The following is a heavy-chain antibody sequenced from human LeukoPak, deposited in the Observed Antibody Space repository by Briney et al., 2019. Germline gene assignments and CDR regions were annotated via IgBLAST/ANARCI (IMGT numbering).Heavy chain of an antibody. D-gene: IGHD3-22*01. CDR2: IYHSGST. Sequence: PSETLSLTCAVSGGSISSGGYSWSWIRQPPGKGLEWIGYIYHSGSTNYNPSLKSRVTISVDTSKNQFSLKLSSVTAADTAVYYCARDGYDSSGYYYPLGYWGQGTLVTVSS. J-gene: IGHJ4*02. CDR3: ARDGYDSSGYYYPLGY. CDR1: GGSISSGGYS. V-gene: IGHV4-30-2*01.